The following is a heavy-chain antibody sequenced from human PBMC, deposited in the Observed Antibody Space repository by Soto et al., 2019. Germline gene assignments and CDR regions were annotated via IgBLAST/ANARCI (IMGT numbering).Heavy chain of an antibody. J-gene: IGHJ5*02. Sequence: SETLSLTCTVSGGSISSYYWSWIRQPPGKGLEWIGYIYYSGSTNYNPSLKSRVTISVDTSKNQFSLKLSSVTAADTAVYYCARDPGGYNWFDPWGQGTLVTVSS. CDR1: GGSISSYY. CDR3: ARDPGGYNWFDP. V-gene: IGHV4-59*01. CDR2: IYYSGST.